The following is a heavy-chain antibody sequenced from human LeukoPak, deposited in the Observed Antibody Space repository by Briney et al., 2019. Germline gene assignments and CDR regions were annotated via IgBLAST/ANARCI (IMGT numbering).Heavy chain of an antibody. CDR2: ISSNGGST. J-gene: IGHJ5*02. CDR1: GFTFSSYA. Sequence: PGGSLRLSCSASGFTFSSYAMHWVRQAPGKGLEYVSAISSNGGSTYYAGSVKGRFTISRDNSKNTLYLQMSSLRAEDTAVYYCVKGSRSSSNLNWFDPWGQGTLVTVSS. CDR3: VKGSRSSSNLNWFDP. V-gene: IGHV3-64D*09. D-gene: IGHD6-13*01.